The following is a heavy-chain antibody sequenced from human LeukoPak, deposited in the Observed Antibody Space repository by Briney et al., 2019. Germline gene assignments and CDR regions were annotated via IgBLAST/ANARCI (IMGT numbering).Heavy chain of an antibody. CDR1: GFTFSSYA. J-gene: IGHJ6*04. CDR2: ISYDGSNK. CDR3: ARDFGCSGGSCYFIYYYYYGMDV. Sequence: PGRSLRLSCAASGFTFSSYAMHWVRQAPGRGLEWVAVISYDGSNKYYADSVKGRFTISRDNSQNTMYLQKNSLRAEDPAVYYCARDFGCSGGSCYFIYYYYYGMDVWGKGTTVTVSS. V-gene: IGHV3-30*04. D-gene: IGHD2-15*01.